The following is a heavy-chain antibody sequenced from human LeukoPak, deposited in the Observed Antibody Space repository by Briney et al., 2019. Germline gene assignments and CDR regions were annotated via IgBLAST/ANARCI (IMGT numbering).Heavy chain of an antibody. CDR3: ARSSHYDILTGYSEEDAFDI. J-gene: IGHJ3*02. V-gene: IGHV3-53*01. Sequence: PGGSLRLFCAASGFTVSSNYMSWVRQAPGKGLEWVSVIYSGGSTDYADSVKGRFTISRDNSKNTLYLQMNSLRVEDTAVYYCARSSHYDILTGYSEEDAFDIWGQGTMVTVSS. D-gene: IGHD3-9*01. CDR2: IYSGGST. CDR1: GFTVSSNY.